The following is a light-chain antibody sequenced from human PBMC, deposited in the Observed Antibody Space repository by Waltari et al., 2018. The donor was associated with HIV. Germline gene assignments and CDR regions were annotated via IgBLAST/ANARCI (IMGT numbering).Light chain of an antibody. CDR1: QTIETY. CDR3: QQSYSTPLS. J-gene: IGKJ4*01. V-gene: IGKV1-39*01. Sequence: EIQMTQSPSSLSASRGDRVTITCRASQTIETYLNWYHQKPGKAPNLLIHGASSLQSGVPSRFIGSGAGTQFTLTISRLQPEDCGVYYCQQSYSTPLSFGGGTKV. CDR2: GAS.